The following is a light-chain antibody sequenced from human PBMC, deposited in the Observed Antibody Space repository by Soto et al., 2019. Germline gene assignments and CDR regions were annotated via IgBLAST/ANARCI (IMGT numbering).Light chain of an antibody. CDR1: SSDVGGYKY. CDR3: SSYAGSNNYV. J-gene: IGLJ1*01. V-gene: IGLV2-8*01. CDR2: EVS. Sequence: QSVLTQPPSASGSPGQSVTISCTGTSSDVGGYKYVSWYQQHPGKAPKLLIYEVSKRPSGVPDRFSGSKSGNTASPTVSGLQAEDEADYYCSSYAGSNNYVFGTGTKVTVL.